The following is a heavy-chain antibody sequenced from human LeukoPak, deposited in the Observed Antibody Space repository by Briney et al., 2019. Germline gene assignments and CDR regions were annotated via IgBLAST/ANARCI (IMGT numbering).Heavy chain of an antibody. V-gene: IGHV1-69*04. D-gene: IGHD1-7*01. CDR2: IIPILGIA. CDR1: GGTFSSYA. J-gene: IGHJ4*02. Sequence: SVKVPCKASGGTFSSYAISWVRQAPGQGLEWMGRIIPILGIANYAQKFQGRVTIIADKSTSTAYMELSSLRSEDTAVYYCARDRDWNYPTVFDYWGQGTLVTVSS. CDR3: ARDRDWNYPTVFDY.